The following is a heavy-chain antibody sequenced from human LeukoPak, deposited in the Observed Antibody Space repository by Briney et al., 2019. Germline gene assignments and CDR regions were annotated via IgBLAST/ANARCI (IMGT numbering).Heavy chain of an antibody. V-gene: IGHV1-69*06. CDR2: IIPIFGTA. CDR3: AKSEMGIFGVGFYYYYMDV. J-gene: IGHJ6*03. D-gene: IGHD3-3*01. Sequence: SVKVSCKASGGTFSSYAISWVRQAPGQGLEWMGGIIPIFGTANYAQKFQGRVTITADKSTSTAYMELSSLRSEDTAVYYYAKSEMGIFGVGFYYYYMDVWGKGTTVTVSS. CDR1: GGTFSSYA.